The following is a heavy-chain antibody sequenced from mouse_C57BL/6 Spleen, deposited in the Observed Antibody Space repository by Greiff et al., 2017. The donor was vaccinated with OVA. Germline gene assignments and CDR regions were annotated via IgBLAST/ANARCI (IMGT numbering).Heavy chain of an antibody. CDR1: GYTFTSYW. CDR3: ASTVGAY. CDR2: IYPSDSET. V-gene: IGHV1-61*01. Sequence: VQLQQPGAELVRPGSSVKLSCKASGYTFTSYWMDWVKQRPGQGLEWIGIIYPSDSETNYNQKFKYKATLTVDKSSSTAYMQLSSLTSEDSAVYYCASTVGAYWGQGTLVTVSA. J-gene: IGHJ3*01. D-gene: IGHD1-1*01.